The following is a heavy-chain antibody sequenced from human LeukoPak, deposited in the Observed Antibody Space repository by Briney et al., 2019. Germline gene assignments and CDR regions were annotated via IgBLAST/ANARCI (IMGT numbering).Heavy chain of an antibody. V-gene: IGHV3-21*01. J-gene: IGHJ4*02. D-gene: IGHD3-10*01. CDR1: GFTFSSYS. CDR2: ISSSSSYI. CDR3: ARDRVVRGVIIRFDY. Sequence: GGSLRLSCAASGFTFSSYSMNWVRQAPGKGLEWVSSISSSSSYIYYADSVKGRFTISRDNAKNSLYLQMDSLRAEDTAVYYCARDRVVRGVIIRFDYWGQGTLVTVSS.